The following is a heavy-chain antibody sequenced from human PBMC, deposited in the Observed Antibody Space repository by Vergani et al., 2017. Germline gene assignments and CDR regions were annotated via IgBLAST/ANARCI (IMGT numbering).Heavy chain of an antibody. CDR3: AGDAAYSSSYDAFDI. V-gene: IGHV4-4*07. CDR2: IYTSGST. D-gene: IGHD6-13*01. J-gene: IGHJ3*02. Sequence: QVQLPESGPGLVKPSETLSLPCTVSGGSISSYYWSWLRQPAGKGLEWIVRIYTSGSTNSNPSLKSLVTMSVDTSKNQFSLKLSSVTAADTAVYYCAGDAAYSSSYDAFDIWGQGTMVTVSS. CDR1: GGSISSYY.